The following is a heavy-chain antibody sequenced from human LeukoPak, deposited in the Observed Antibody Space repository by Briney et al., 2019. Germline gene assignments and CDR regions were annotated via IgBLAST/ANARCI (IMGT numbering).Heavy chain of an antibody. D-gene: IGHD1-26*01. CDR1: GFTLSSYN. J-gene: IGHJ6*03. Sequence: GGSLRLSCAASGFTLSSYNMNWVRQAPGKAMEWVSSITSSGTYTFYADSVKGRFTISRDNAKNSLYLQMDSLGPEDTAVYYCARDPYSGNYGTYYYYYMDVWGKGTTVTISS. V-gene: IGHV3-21*01. CDR2: ITSSGTYT. CDR3: ARDPYSGNYGTYYYYYMDV.